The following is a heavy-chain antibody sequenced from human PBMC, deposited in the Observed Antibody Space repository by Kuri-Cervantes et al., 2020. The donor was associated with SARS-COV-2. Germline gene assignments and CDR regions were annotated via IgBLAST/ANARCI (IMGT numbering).Heavy chain of an antibody. J-gene: IGHJ4*02. Sequence: SETLSLTSAVYGGSFSGYYWSCIGQPPGKGLEWIGEISHSGSTHYNPYLKSRVTISVDTSKNQFSLKLSSVTAADTAVYYCARGRGAVVFLGYDYWGQGTLVTVSS. D-gene: IGHD2-2*01. CDR2: ISHSGST. CDR3: ARGRGAVVFLGYDY. V-gene: IGHV4-34*01. CDR1: GGSFSGYY.